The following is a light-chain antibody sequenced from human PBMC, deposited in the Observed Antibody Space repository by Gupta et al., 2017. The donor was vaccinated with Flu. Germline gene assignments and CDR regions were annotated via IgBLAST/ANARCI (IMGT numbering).Light chain of an antibody. V-gene: IGKV2-24*01. CDR3: QVAKEPLWT. J-gene: IGKJ2*02. Sequence: IVMTQTPLSSPVTLGQPASISCRSSHSLVHSDGNTYLSWLHQMPGQPPRLLIYKIANRFSGVPDRFRGSGAGTDFTLRISRVEAEDVGLYYCQVAKEPLWTFGQGTKLEIK. CDR1: HSLVHSDGNTY. CDR2: KIA.